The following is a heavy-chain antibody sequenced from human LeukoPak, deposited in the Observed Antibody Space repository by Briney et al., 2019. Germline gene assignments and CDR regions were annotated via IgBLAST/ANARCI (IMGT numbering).Heavy chain of an antibody. V-gene: IGHV1-46*01. D-gene: IGHD3-9*01. CDR2: INPSGGST. J-gene: IGHJ4*02. CDR3: ARENYDILTGFFDY. CDR1: GYTFTSYD. Sequence: ASVKVSCKASGYTFTSYDIDWVRQAPGQGLEWMGIINPSGGSTSYAQKFQGRVTMTRDMSTSTVYMELSSLRSEDTAVYYCARENYDILTGFFDYWGQGTLVTVSS.